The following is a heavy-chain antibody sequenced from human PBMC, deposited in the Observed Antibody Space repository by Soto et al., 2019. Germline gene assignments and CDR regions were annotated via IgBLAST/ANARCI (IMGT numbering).Heavy chain of an antibody. D-gene: IGHD3-10*01. CDR1: GFSLSNYG. J-gene: IGHJ4*02. V-gene: IGHV3-33*01. CDR2: LSFDGADK. CDR3: ARHLRLGESRMFDY. Sequence: HPGGSLRLSCAASGFSLSNYGMHWVRQTPGKGLEWVATLSFDGADKYHADSVKGRFSISRDNSKNTFFLEMNSLRAEDTAVYYCARHLRLGESRMFDYWGQGALVTVSS.